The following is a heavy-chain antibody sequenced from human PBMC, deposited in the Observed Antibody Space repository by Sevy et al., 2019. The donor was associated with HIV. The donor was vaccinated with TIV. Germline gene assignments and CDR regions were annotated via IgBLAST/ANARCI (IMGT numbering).Heavy chain of an antibody. CDR1: GFTFSISA. CDR3: ARDSSYYGMDV. J-gene: IGHJ6*02. CDR2: ISGSGNSA. V-gene: IGHV3-23*01. Sequence: GGSLRLSCAASGFTFSISAMTWVRQAPGKGLEWVSVISGSGNSAYYADSVKGRFTISRDNSKNTLSLQMNSLRAEDTAVYYCARDSSYYGMDVWGQGTTVTVSS.